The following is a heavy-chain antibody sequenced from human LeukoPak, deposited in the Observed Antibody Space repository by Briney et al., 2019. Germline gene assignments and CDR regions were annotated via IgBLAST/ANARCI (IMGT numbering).Heavy chain of an antibody. Sequence: SETLSLTCAVYGGSFSGHYWTWIRQSPGKALEWVGEINHRGSAHYAPSLRSRVTISVDTAKNQFSLRLNSVTAADTAVYYCARGVVAGSLGDYYYYMDAWGKGTTVIVSS. CDR2: INHRGSA. J-gene: IGHJ6*03. V-gene: IGHV4-34*01. CDR3: ARGVVAGSLGDYYYYMDA. D-gene: IGHD6-19*01. CDR1: GGSFSGHY.